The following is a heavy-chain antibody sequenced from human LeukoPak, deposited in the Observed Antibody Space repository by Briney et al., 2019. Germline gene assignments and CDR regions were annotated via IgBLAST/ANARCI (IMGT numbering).Heavy chain of an antibody. CDR1: GFTFSSYS. CDR3: ARDWSAAGTSYYYYYMDV. CDR2: ISSSSSYI. D-gene: IGHD6-13*01. Sequence: GGSLRLSCAASGFTFSSYSMNWVRQAPGKGLEWVSSISSSSSYIYYADSVKGRFTISRDNAKNSLYLQMNSLRAEDTAVYYCARDWSAAGTSYYYYYMDVWGKGTTVTVSS. V-gene: IGHV3-21*01. J-gene: IGHJ6*03.